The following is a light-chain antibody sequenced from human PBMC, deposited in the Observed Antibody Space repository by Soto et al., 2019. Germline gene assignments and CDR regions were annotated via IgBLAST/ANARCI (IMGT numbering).Light chain of an antibody. CDR1: SSDVGGYRY. CDR3: NSYSSTDTPYV. Sequence: QSVLAQPASVSGSPGQSITISCTGSSSDVGGYRYVSWFQQHPGKAPKVIIYEVSNRPSGVSNRFSGSKSGNTASLTISGLQAEDEADYYCNSYSSTDTPYVFXTGTKVTV. J-gene: IGLJ1*01. CDR2: EVS. V-gene: IGLV2-14*01.